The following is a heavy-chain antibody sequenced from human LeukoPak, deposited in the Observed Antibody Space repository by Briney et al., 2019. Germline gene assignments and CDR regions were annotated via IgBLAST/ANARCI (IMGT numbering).Heavy chain of an antibody. CDR2: ISGSDGST. D-gene: IGHD2-15*01. CDR1: GFSFSTYG. V-gene: IGHV3-23*01. CDR3: AKNIGGFDY. Sequence: GGSLRLSCAASGFSFSTYGMTWVRQAPGKGLEWVSGISGSDGSTYYADSVKGRFIISRDNSKNTLYLQMNSLRAEDTAVYYCAKNIGGFDYWGQGTLVTVSS. J-gene: IGHJ4*02.